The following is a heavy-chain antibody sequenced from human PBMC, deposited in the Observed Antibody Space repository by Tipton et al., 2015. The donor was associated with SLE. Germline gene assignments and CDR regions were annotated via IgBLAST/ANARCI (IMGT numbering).Heavy chain of an antibody. CDR1: GGSISSGGYY. V-gene: IGHV4-61*02. J-gene: IGHJ4*02. CDR2: IYTSGST. D-gene: IGHD4-11*01. Sequence: TLSLTCTVSGGSISSGGYYWSWIRQHPGKGLEWIGRIYTSGSTNYNPSLKSRVTISVDTSKNQFSLKLSSVTAADTAVYYCARDADYSKVLDYWGQGTLVTVSS. CDR3: ARDADYSKVLDY.